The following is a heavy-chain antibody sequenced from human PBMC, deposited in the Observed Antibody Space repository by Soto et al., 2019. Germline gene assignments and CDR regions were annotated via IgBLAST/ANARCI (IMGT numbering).Heavy chain of an antibody. V-gene: IGHV3-15*04. Sequence: GGSLRLSCAASGFTFSNAWMSWVRQAPGKGLEWVGRIESKTDGGTTDYAAPVKGRFTISRDDSKNTLYLQMNSLKTEDTAVYYCTTGIAAAATYYFDYWGQGTLVTVSS. CDR3: TTGIAAAATYYFDY. J-gene: IGHJ4*02. CDR2: IESKTDGGTT. D-gene: IGHD6-13*01. CDR1: GFTFSNAW.